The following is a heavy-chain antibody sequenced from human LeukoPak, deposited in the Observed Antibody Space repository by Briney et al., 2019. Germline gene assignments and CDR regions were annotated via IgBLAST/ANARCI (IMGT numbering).Heavy chain of an antibody. V-gene: IGHV3-66*04. J-gene: IGHJ3*02. CDR2: IYSGGIYNDGTT. Sequence: GGSLRLSCAASGFTVSINYMSWVRQAPGKGLEWVSVIYSGGIYNDGTTNYGDSVKGRFTISRDNSKNTLYLQMNSLRAEDTAVYYCARRELLGYSYGLRTFNIWGQGTTVTVPS. CDR1: GFTVSINY. D-gene: IGHD5-18*01. CDR3: ARRELLGYSYGLRTFNI.